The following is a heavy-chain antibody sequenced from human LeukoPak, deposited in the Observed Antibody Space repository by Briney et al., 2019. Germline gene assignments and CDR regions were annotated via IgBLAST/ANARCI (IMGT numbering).Heavy chain of an antibody. D-gene: IGHD2-2*02. CDR3: VKGGTIPGRPPGD. Sequence: GVSLRLSWSAAGFTFSSYAMHWVRQAPGKAREYVSAISSNGGSTYYADSVKGRFTISRDNSKNTLYLQMSSLRAEDTAVYYCVKGGTIPGRPPGDWGQGTLVTVSS. CDR1: GFTFSSYA. J-gene: IGHJ4*02. CDR2: ISSNGGST. V-gene: IGHV3-64D*06.